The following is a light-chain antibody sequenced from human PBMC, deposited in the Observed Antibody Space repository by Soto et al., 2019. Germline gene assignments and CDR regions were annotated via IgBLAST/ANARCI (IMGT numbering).Light chain of an antibody. J-gene: IGKJ5*01. CDR3: MQALQTPLT. Sequence: DLVMTQSPLSLPVTPGEPASISCRSSQSLLHYNGHNFLNWYLQKPGQSPQVLIYLGSNRASGVPDRFSGSGSGTDFTLKISRVEAEDVVVYYCMQALQTPLTFGQGTRLEIK. CDR2: LGS. CDR1: QSLLHYNGHNF. V-gene: IGKV2-28*01.